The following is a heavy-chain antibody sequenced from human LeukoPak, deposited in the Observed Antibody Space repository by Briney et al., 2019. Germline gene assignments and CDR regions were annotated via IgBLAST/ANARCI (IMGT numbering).Heavy chain of an antibody. Sequence: GGSLRLSCAASGFTFSTYAMTWVRQAPGKGLEWVSAISGSGGSTYNADSVKGRFTISRDSSKNTLYLQMNNLRAEDTALYYCAIMHPYYDGSGYWVQWGQGTLVTVSS. CDR1: GFTFSTYA. D-gene: IGHD3-22*01. CDR2: ISGSGGST. CDR3: AIMHPYYDGSGYWVQ. V-gene: IGHV3-23*01. J-gene: IGHJ4*02.